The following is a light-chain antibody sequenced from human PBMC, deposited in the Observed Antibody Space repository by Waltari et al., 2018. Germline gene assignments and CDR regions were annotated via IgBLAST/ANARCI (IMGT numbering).Light chain of an antibody. CDR3: QQYYDYPIN. J-gene: IGKJ5*01. V-gene: IGKV1-5*01. CDR1: QTLNTF. CDR2: DSS. Sequence: DIQMTQSPSTVSASLGDRVTITCRASQTLNTFLSWYQQKPGAVPNLLIYDSSTWERGVPSRFSGSGSGTHFTLTISGLQPDDFATYYCQQYYDYPINFGQGTRL.